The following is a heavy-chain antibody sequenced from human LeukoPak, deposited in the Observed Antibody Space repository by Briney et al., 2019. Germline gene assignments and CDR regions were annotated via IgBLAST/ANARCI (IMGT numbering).Heavy chain of an antibody. V-gene: IGHV4-59*01. J-gene: IGHJ3*02. CDR3: ARVEWFGELSPFDI. Sequence: KPSETLSLTCTVSGGSLSGYYWSWIRQPPGKGLEWIGYIYYTGSTNYNPSLKSRVTISVDTSKNQFSLKLSSVTAADTAVYYCARVEWFGELSPFDIWGQGTMVTVSS. CDR1: GGSLSGYY. D-gene: IGHD3-10*01. CDR2: IYYTGST.